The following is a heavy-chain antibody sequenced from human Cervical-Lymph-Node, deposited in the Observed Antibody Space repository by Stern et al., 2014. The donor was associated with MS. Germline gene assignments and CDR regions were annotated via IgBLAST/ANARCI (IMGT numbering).Heavy chain of an antibody. CDR2: IYHSGST. Sequence: QVQLQESGPGLVKPSQTLSLTCTVSGGSISSGGYFWSWIRQHPGKGLEWIGFIYHSGSTYYNPSLKSRVNLSVDTSKNHFSLNLSSVTAADTAVYYCARKGAIVPAAIENWFDSWGQGTLVTVSS. D-gene: IGHD2-2*01. CDR1: GGSISSGGYF. J-gene: IGHJ5*01. CDR3: ARKGAIVPAAIENWFDS. V-gene: IGHV4-31*03.